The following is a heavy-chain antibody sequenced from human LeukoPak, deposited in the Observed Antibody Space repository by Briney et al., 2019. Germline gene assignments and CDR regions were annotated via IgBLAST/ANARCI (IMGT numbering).Heavy chain of an antibody. V-gene: IGHV4-59*01. CDR1: GGSISTYY. Sequence: SETLSLTCTVSGGSISTYYWSWIRQSPGKGLEWIGNIYYSGTTNYNPSLKSRVTISVDTSKNQFALRLSSVTAADTAIFYCARGRQTSYFDSWGQGTLVTVSS. J-gene: IGHJ4*02. CDR3: ARGRQTSYFDS. CDR2: IYYSGTT.